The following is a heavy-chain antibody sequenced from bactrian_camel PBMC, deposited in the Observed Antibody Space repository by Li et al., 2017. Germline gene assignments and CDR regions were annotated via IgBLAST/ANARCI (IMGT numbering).Heavy chain of an antibody. Sequence: HVQLVESGGGSVQAGESLRLSCASSEPAFSRRCMGRFRQAPGKEREGVARIYTGSGNTYYADSVKGRFTISQDNAKNTVYLQMNSLKPEDTAMHYCAAGPPTLWRGCDLQNEYNYWGRGTQVTVS. V-gene: IGHV3-2*01. CDR1: EPAFSRRC. J-gene: IGHJ4*01. CDR3: AAGPPTLWRGCDLQNEYNY. D-gene: IGHD7*01. CDR2: IYTGSGNT.